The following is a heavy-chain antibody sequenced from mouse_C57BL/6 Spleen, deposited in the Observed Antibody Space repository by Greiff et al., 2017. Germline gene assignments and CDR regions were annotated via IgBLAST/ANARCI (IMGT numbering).Heavy chain of an antibody. CDR1: GFSFTSYG. D-gene: IGHD2-4*01. J-gene: IGHJ4*01. Sequence: QVQLKESGPGLVQPSQSLSITCTVSGFSFTSYGVHWVRQSPGKGLEWLGVIWSGGSTDYNAAFISRLSISKDNSKSQVFFKMNSLQADDTAIYYCARTGIYYDYDGYAMDYWGQGTSVTVSS. CDR3: ARTGIYYDYDGYAMDY. CDR2: IWSGGST. V-gene: IGHV2-2*01.